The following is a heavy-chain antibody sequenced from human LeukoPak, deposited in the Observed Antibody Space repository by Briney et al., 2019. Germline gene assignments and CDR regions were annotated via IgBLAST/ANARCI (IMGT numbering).Heavy chain of an antibody. J-gene: IGHJ4*02. V-gene: IGHV3-48*03. CDR2: ISSSGSTI. CDR1: GFTFSSYE. D-gene: IGHD1-7*01. Sequence: GGSLRLSCAASGFTFSSYEMNWVRQAPGKGLEWVSYISSSGSTIYYADSVKGRFTISRDNAKNSLYLQMNSLRAEATAVYYCARGAWNYSWDYWGQGTLVTVSS. CDR3: ARGAWNYSWDY.